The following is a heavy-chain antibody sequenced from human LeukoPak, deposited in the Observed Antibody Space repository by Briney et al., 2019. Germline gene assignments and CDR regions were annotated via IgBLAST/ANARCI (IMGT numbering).Heavy chain of an antibody. D-gene: IGHD6-19*01. CDR2: IYYSGST. Sequence: SETRSLTCTVSGGSISSYYWSWIRQPPGKGLEWIGYIYYSGSTNYNPSLKSRVTISVDTSKNQFSLKLSSVTAADTAVYYCARLAVAGHIDYWGQGTLVTVSS. V-gene: IGHV4-59*01. CDR3: ARLAVAGHIDY. J-gene: IGHJ4*02. CDR1: GGSISSYY.